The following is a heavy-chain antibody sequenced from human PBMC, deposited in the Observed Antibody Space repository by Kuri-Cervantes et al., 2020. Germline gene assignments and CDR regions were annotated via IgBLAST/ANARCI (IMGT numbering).Heavy chain of an antibody. V-gene: IGHV3-9*01. CDR3: AKHYVASRPPFDC. Sequence: SLKISCAASGFRFDGYAMHWVRQAPGKGLEWVSGLTWNSGTVVYADSVKGRFTISRDNTKNSLYLQMNSLRAEDTAVYYCAKHYVASRPPFDCWGQGTLVTVSS. J-gene: IGHJ4*02. D-gene: IGHD3-10*02. CDR2: LTWNSGTV. CDR1: GFRFDGYA.